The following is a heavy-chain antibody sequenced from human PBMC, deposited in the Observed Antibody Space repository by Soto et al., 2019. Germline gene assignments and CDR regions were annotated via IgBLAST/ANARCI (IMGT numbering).Heavy chain of an antibody. D-gene: IGHD6-13*01. CDR1: GFTFRSSG. V-gene: IGHV3-48*01. CDR3: ARGAAGNAYF. CDR2: ISIRSTNI. Sequence: EGPLVESGGGVVQPGGSPGPSCAASGFTFRSSGMNWVRQTPGKGLEWVSYISIRSTNIHYADSVKGRFTISRDNAKNSLYLQMNSLGAEDTAVYYCARGAAGNAYFWGQGIPVTVSS. J-gene: IGHJ4*02.